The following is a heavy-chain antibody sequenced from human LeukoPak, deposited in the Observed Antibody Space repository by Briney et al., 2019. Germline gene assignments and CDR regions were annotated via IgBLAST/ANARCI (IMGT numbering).Heavy chain of an antibody. V-gene: IGHV1-69*05. Sequence: ASVKVSCKASGGTFSIYAISWVRQAPGQGLEWMGGIIPIFGTANYAQKFQGRVTITTDESTSTAYMELSSLRSEDTAVYYCAREGGYNKVIYWGQGTLVTVSS. CDR2: IIPIFGTA. D-gene: IGHD5-24*01. CDR1: GGTFSIYA. CDR3: AREGGYNKVIY. J-gene: IGHJ4*02.